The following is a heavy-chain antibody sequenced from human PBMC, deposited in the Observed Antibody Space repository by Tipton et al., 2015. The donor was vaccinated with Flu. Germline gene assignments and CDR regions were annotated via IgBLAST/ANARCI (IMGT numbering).Heavy chain of an antibody. V-gene: IGHV4-59*01. CDR3: ARGVAPVIPGDS. CDR2: VYYTGST. CDR1: GGSFNNYY. J-gene: IGHJ4*02. D-gene: IGHD3-16*02. Sequence: LRLSCTLSGGSFNNYYWTWIRQTPAKGLEWIGYVYYTGSTTYNPSLRSRATISLDTSTSQFSLNLKSVTAAVTAVYFCARGVAPVIPGDSWGQGTLVTVSS.